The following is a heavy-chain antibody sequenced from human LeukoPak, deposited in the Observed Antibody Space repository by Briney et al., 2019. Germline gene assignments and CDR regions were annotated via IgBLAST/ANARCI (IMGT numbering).Heavy chain of an antibody. CDR1: GYTFTGYY. J-gene: IGHJ4*02. Sequence: GASVKVSCKASGYTFTGYYMHWVRQAPGQGLEWMGWINPNSGGTNYAQKFQGRVTMTRDTSISTAYMELSRLRSDDTAVYYCASGRGWTIGYCSSTSCYTEKVFDYWGQGTLVTVSS. CDR3: ASGRGWTIGYCSSTSCYTEKVFDY. CDR2: INPNSGGT. D-gene: IGHD2-2*02. V-gene: IGHV1-2*02.